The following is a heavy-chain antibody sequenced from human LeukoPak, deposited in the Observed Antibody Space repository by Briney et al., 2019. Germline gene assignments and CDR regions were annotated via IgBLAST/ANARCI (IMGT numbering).Heavy chain of an antibody. CDR3: ARTNLDCKNGVCYDY. D-gene: IGHD2-8*01. Sequence: ASVKVSCKASDYSFTNYGVSWVRQAPGQGLEWMGWISAYNGKTYYAQKFQGRVTVTTDTSTSTAYMDLRSLRSDDTAVYYCARTNLDCKNGVCYDYWGQGTPVTVSS. J-gene: IGHJ4*02. V-gene: IGHV1-18*01. CDR2: ISAYNGKT. CDR1: DYSFTNYG.